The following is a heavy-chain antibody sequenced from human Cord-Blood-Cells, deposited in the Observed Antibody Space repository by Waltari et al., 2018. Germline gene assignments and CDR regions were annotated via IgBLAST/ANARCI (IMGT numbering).Heavy chain of an antibody. CDR2: ISSSSSTI. J-gene: IGHJ3*02. CDR1: GFTFSSYS. CDR3: ARSSWYAFDI. D-gene: IGHD6-13*01. V-gene: IGHV3-48*02. Sequence: EVQLVESGGGLVQPGGSLRLSCAASGFTFSSYSMNWVRQAPGRGLGWFSYISSSSSTIYYADSVKGRFTIARDNAKNSLYLQMNSLRDEDTAVYYCARSSWYAFDIWGQGTMVTVSS.